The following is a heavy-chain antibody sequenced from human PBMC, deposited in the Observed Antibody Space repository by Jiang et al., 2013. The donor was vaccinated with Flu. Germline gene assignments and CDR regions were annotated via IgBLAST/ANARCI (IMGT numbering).Heavy chain of an antibody. V-gene: IGHV3-48*01. Sequence: QLLESGGGLVQPGGSLRLSCAASGFTFSSYSMNWVRQAPGKGLEWVSYISSSSSTIYYADSVKGRFTISRDNAKNSLYLQMNSLRAEDTAVYYCARQNGDHAFDIWGQGTMVTVSS. CDR2: ISSSSSTI. J-gene: IGHJ3*02. CDR1: GFTFSSYS. CDR3: ARQNGDHAFDI.